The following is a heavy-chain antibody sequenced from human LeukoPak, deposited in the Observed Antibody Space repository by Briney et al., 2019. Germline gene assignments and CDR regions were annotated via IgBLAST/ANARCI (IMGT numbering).Heavy chain of an antibody. D-gene: IGHD5-18*01. CDR3: AKDLSDTAMVFDY. J-gene: IGHJ4*02. V-gene: IGHV3-30*18. CDR1: GFTFSSYG. Sequence: GGSLRLSCAASGFTFSSYGMHWVRQAPGKGLEWVAVISYDGSNKYYADSVRGRFTISRDNSKNTLYLQMNSLRAEDTAVYYCAKDLSDTAMVFDYWGQGALVTVSS. CDR2: ISYDGSNK.